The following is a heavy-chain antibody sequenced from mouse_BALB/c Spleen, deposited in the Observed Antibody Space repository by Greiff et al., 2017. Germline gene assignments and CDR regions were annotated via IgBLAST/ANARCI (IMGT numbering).Heavy chain of an antibody. Sequence: VQLVESGPGLVAPSQSLSITCTVSGFSLTGYGVNWVRQPPGKGLEWLGMIWGDGSTDYNSALKSRLSISKDNSKSQVFLKMNSLQTDDTARYYCARENGNYPWYFDVWGAGTTVTVSS. D-gene: IGHD2-1*01. J-gene: IGHJ1*01. V-gene: IGHV2-6-7*01. CDR2: IWGDGST. CDR3: ARENGNYPWYFDV. CDR1: GFSLTGYG.